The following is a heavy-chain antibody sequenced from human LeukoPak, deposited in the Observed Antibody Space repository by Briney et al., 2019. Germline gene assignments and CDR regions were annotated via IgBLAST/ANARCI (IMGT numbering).Heavy chain of an antibody. CDR2: INPNSGGT. CDR1: GYTFTGYY. Sequence: ASVKVSCKASGYTFTGYYMHWVRQAPGQGLEWMGRINPNSGGTNYAQKFQGRVTMTRDTSISTAYMELSRLRSDDTAVYYCARKYYDSSGYYYVDAFDIWGQGTMVTVSS. J-gene: IGHJ3*02. D-gene: IGHD3-22*01. V-gene: IGHV1-2*06. CDR3: ARKYYDSSGYYYVDAFDI.